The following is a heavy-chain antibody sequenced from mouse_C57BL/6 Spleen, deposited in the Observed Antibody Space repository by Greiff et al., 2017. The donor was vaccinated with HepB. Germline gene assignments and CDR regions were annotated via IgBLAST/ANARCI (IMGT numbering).Heavy chain of an antibody. CDR3: TTGGLSFDY. V-gene: IGHV14-4*01. CDR2: IDPENGDT. J-gene: IGHJ2*01. Sequence: EVQLQQSGAELVRPGASVKLSCTASGFNIKDDYMHWVKQRPEQGLEWIGWIDPENGDTEYASKFQGKATITADTSSNTAYLQLSSRTSEDTAVYYCTTGGLSFDYWGQGTTLSVSS. CDR1: GFNIKDDY.